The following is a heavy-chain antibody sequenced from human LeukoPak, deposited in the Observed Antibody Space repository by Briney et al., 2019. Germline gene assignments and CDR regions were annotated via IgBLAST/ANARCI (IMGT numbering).Heavy chain of an antibody. J-gene: IGHJ6*02. CDR2: ISGSGGST. Sequence: GGSLRLSCAASGFTFSSYAMSWVRQAPGKGVEWVSAISGSGGSTYYADPVKGRFTISRDNSKNTLYLQMNSLRAEDTAVYYCAKVEIAVAGYYYYGMDVWGQGTTVTVSS. V-gene: IGHV3-23*01. CDR1: GFTFSSYA. CDR3: AKVEIAVAGYYYYGMDV. D-gene: IGHD6-19*01.